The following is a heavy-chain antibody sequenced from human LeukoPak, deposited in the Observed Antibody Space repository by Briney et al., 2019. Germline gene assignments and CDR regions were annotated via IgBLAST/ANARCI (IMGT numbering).Heavy chain of an antibody. J-gene: IGHJ4*02. CDR1: GHTFTGYY. CDR2: INANSGDT. D-gene: IGHD3-16*02. V-gene: IGHV1-2*02. Sequence: ASVKVPCKASGHTFTGYYMHWVRQAPGQGLEWMGWINANSGDTNYAQKFQGRVTMTRDTATSTVYMELSSLRSEDTAVYYCARGFTVYRLSLDYWGQGTQVTVSS. CDR3: ARGFTVYRLSLDY.